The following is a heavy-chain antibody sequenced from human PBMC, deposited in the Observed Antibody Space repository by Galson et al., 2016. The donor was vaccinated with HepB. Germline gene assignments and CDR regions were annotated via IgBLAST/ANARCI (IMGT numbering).Heavy chain of an antibody. D-gene: IGHD3-22*01. Sequence: DPVKGRFTISRDTSKNKLYLQMNSLRAEDTAVYYCVRDRATYDSSGYWFDYWGQGALVTVSS. CDR3: VRDRATYDSSGYWFDY. J-gene: IGHJ4*02. V-gene: IGHV3-30*07.